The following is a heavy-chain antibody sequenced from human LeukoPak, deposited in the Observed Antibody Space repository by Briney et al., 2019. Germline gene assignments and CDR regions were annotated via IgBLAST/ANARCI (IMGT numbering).Heavy chain of an antibody. Sequence: SETLSLTCTVSGGSISSYYWSWIRQPPGKGLEWIGEINHSGSTNYNPSLKSRVTISVDTSKNQFSLKLSSVTAADTAVYYCARVEVATPEYYFDYWGQGTLVTVSS. CDR2: INHSGST. CDR1: GGSISSYY. V-gene: IGHV4-34*01. CDR3: ARVEVATPEYYFDY. D-gene: IGHD5-12*01. J-gene: IGHJ4*02.